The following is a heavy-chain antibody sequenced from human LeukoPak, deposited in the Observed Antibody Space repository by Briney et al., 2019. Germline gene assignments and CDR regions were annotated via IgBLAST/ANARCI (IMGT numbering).Heavy chain of an antibody. J-gene: IGHJ2*01. Sequence: PGGSLRLSCAASGFIVNNKYMTWVRQAPGKGLEWVSSISSSSSYIYYADSVKGRFTISRDDARNSLYLQMNSLRAEDTAVYYCARDGLAAATLHWCFDLWGRGTLVTVSS. CDR1: GFIVNNKY. CDR2: ISSSSSYI. D-gene: IGHD2-15*01. CDR3: ARDGLAAATLHWCFDL. V-gene: IGHV3-21*01.